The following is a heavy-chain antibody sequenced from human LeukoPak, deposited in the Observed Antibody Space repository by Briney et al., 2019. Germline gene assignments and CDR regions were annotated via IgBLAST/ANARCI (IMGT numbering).Heavy chain of an antibody. CDR3: ARLYDYVWGSYRHVFDY. V-gene: IGHV3-7*01. Sequence: GGSLRLSCAASGFTLSRFWMSWVRHATGKGVEWVANIKQEGRDKYYVDSVKGRFTISRDNSKNSLYQQMNSLRAEDTAVYYCARLYDYVWGSYRHVFDYWGQGTLVTVSS. CDR1: GFTLSRFW. J-gene: IGHJ4*02. D-gene: IGHD3-16*02. CDR2: IKQEGRDK.